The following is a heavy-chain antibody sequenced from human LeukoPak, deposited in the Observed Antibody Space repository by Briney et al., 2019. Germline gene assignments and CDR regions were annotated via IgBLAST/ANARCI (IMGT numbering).Heavy chain of an antibody. CDR1: GFTFSSYW. CDR2: ISYDGSNK. V-gene: IGHV3-30*03. D-gene: IGHD6-19*01. Sequence: PGGSLRLSCAASGFTFSSYWMSWVRQAPGKGLEWVAVISYDGSNKYYADSVKGRFTISRDNSKNTLYLQMNSLRAEDTAVYYCARIAVAGNLDYWGQGTLVTVSS. J-gene: IGHJ4*02. CDR3: ARIAVAGNLDY.